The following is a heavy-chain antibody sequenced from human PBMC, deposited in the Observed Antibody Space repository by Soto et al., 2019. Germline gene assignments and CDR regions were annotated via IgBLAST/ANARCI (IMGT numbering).Heavy chain of an antibody. CDR3: ARGLITGSHYSGGWYYFDS. V-gene: IGHV4-30-2*01. CDR1: GGSISSGGYS. CDR2: IYHSGST. Sequence: SETLSLTCAVSGGSISSGGYSWSWIRQPPGKGLEWIGYIYHSGSTYYKLSLKSRVTISVDRSKNQFSLKLSSVTAADTAVYFFARGLITGSHYSGGWYYFDSWGQGTQVTVSS. J-gene: IGHJ4*02. D-gene: IGHD6-19*01.